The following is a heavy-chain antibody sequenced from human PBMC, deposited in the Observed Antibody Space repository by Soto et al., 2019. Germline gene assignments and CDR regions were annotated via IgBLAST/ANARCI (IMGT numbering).Heavy chain of an antibody. V-gene: IGHV3-7*01. CDR3: TRWDGRCSGGSCFFDS. J-gene: IGHJ4*02. CDR2: INEDGTKR. Sequence: EVQLVESGGGLVQSGGSLRLSCIASGFSLTQYWMSWVRQTPRKGLEWVAKINEDGTKRDYMESVEGRFTISRDNAKNSVSLQMNSLRADDTAVYFCTRWDGRCSGGSCFFDSGGQGPLVTVSS. CDR1: GFSLTQYW. D-gene: IGHD2-15*01.